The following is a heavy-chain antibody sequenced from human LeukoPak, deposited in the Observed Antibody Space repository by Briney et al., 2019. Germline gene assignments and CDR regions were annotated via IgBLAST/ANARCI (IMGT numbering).Heavy chain of an antibody. V-gene: IGHV3-30*18. Sequence: QPGGSLRLSCAASGFTFSSYGMHWVRQAPGKGLEWVAVISYDGSNKYYADSVKGRFTISRDNSKNTLYLQMNSLRAEDTAVYYCAKVPGTTVAKAGWTSDYYGMDVWGQGTTVTVS. D-gene: IGHD4-17*01. J-gene: IGHJ6*02. CDR3: AKVPGTTVAKAGWTSDYYGMDV. CDR2: ISYDGSNK. CDR1: GFTFSSYG.